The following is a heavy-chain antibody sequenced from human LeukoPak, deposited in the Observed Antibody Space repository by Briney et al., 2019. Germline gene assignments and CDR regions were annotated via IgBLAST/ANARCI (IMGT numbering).Heavy chain of an antibody. D-gene: IGHD2-15*01. J-gene: IGHJ6*03. Sequence: GASVKVSCKASGGTFSSYAISWVRQAPGQGLEWMGRIIPILGIANYAQKFQGRVTITADKSTSTAYMELSSLRSEDTAVYYCAREGGGNPHVPYYYYMDVWGKGTTVTVSS. V-gene: IGHV1-69*04. CDR1: GGTFSSYA. CDR3: AREGGGNPHVPYYYYMDV. CDR2: IIPILGIA.